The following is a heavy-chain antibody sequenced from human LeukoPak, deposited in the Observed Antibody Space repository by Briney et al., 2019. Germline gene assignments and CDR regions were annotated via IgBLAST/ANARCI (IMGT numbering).Heavy chain of an antibody. V-gene: IGHV1-69*05. Sequence: EASVKVSCKASGGTFSSYAISWVRQAPGQGLEWMGRIIPIFGTANYAQKFQGRVTITTDESTSTAYMELSSLRSEDTAAYYCARGSYENWFDPWGQGTLVTVSS. CDR3: ARGSYENWFDP. CDR2: IIPIFGTA. CDR1: GGTFSSYA. J-gene: IGHJ5*02. D-gene: IGHD5-12*01.